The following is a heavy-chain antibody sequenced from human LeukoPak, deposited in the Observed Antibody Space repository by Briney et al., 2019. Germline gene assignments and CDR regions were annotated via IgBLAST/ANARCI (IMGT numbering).Heavy chain of an antibody. J-gene: IGHJ4*02. Sequence: SETLSLTCAVYGGSFSGYYWSWIRQPPGKGLEWIGEINHSGSTNYNPSLKSRVTISVDTSKNQFSLKLSSVTAADTAVYYCARGRWSYYGSVARYYFDYWGQGTLVTVSS. CDR3: ARGRWSYYGSVARYYFDY. V-gene: IGHV4-34*01. CDR2: INHSGST. D-gene: IGHD3-10*01. CDR1: GGSFSGYY.